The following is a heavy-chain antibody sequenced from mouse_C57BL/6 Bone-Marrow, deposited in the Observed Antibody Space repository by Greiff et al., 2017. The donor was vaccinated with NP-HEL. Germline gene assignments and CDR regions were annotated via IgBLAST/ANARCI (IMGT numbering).Heavy chain of an antibody. Sequence: VQLQQPGAELVKPGASVKLSCKASGYTFTSYWMHWVKQRPGQGLEWIGMIHPNSGSTNYNEKFKSKATLTVDKSSSTAYMQLSSLTSEDSAVYYCARSYYGNYHYAMDYWGQGTSVTVSS. CDR2: IHPNSGST. CDR3: ARSYYGNYHYAMDY. V-gene: IGHV1-64*01. J-gene: IGHJ4*01. CDR1: GYTFTSYW. D-gene: IGHD2-1*01.